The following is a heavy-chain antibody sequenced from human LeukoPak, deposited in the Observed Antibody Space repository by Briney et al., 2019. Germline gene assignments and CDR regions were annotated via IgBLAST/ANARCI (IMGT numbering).Heavy chain of an antibody. J-gene: IGHJ4*02. CDR1: GYSISSGYY. V-gene: IGHV4-38-2*02. CDR2: IYHSGST. CDR3: AKRIAAANYYFDY. Sequence: SETLSLTCTVSGYSISSGYYWGWIRQPPGKGLEWIGSIYHSGSTYYNPSLKSRVTISVDTSKNQFSLKLSSVTAADTAVYYCAKRIAAANYYFDYWGQGTLVTVSS. D-gene: IGHD6-13*01.